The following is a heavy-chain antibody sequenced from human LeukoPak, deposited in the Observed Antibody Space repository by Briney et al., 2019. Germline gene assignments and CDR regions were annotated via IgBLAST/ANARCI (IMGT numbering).Heavy chain of an antibody. D-gene: IGHD3-10*01. CDR2: IYYSGST. Sequence: SQTLSLTCTVSGGSISSGGYYWSWIRQHPGKGLEWIGYIYYSGSTYYNPSLKSRVTISVDTSKNQFSLKVSSVTAADTAVYYCARHYGSGSYIPSIFDYWGQGTLVTVSS. J-gene: IGHJ4*02. V-gene: IGHV4-31*03. CDR3: ARHYGSGSYIPSIFDY. CDR1: GGSISSGGYY.